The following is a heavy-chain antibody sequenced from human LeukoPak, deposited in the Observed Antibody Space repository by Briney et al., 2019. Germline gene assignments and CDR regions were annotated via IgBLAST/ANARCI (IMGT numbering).Heavy chain of an antibody. CDR1: GYTLTELS. D-gene: IGHD1-26*01. CDR3: ATGGPGVGAPNYYYYMDV. Sequence: GASVKVSCKVSGYTLTELSMHWVRQAPGKGLEWMGGFDPEDGETIYAQKFQGRVTMTEDTSTDTAYMELSSLRSEDTAVYYCATGGPGVGAPNYYYYMDVWGKGTTVTVSS. CDR2: FDPEDGET. V-gene: IGHV1-24*01. J-gene: IGHJ6*03.